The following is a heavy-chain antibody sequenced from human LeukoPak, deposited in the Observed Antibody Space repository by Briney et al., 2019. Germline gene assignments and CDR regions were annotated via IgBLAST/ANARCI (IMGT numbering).Heavy chain of an antibody. CDR1: GFTVSSNY. V-gene: IGHV3-53*01. J-gene: IGHJ4*02. CDR3: ANLPRGDY. D-gene: IGHD3-10*01. Sequence: SGWSMRLAFGASGFTVSSNYMTWVRQAPGKGLEWVSIIYSSGSTYYADSLKGRFTISRDNSKNTVHLQMSSLRAEDTAVYYCANLPRGDYWDQRTLVTVYS. CDR2: IYSSGST.